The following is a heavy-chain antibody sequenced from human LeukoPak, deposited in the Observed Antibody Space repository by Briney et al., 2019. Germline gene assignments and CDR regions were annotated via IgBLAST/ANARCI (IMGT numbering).Heavy chain of an antibody. J-gene: IGHJ4*02. CDR2: IYWNDDK. CDR1: GFSLSTSGVG. D-gene: IGHD6-19*01. V-gene: IGHV2-5*01. Sequence: SGPTLVNPTQTLTLTCTFSGFSLSTSGVGVGWFRQPPGKALEWLTLIYWNDDKRYSPSLKSRLTITKDTSRNQVVLTVTNMDPVDTATYYCAHTGVAGTDWIVPYFDYWGQGTLVTVSS. CDR3: AHTGVAGTDWIVPYFDY.